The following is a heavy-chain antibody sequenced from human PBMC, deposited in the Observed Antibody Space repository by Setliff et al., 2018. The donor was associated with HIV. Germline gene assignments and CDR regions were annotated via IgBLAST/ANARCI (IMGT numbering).Heavy chain of an antibody. CDR1: GYRFTDFY. Sequence: VASVKVSCKTFGYRFTDFYVNWVRQAPGQGLEWMGFINPRSGSTTYSQKFQGRVTMTMDTSTNTVYMDLSSLGSDDTAVYYCARDRPHNWFDPWGQGTLVTVSS. CDR2: INPRSGST. V-gene: IGHV1-46*01. CDR3: ARDRPHNWFDP. J-gene: IGHJ5*02.